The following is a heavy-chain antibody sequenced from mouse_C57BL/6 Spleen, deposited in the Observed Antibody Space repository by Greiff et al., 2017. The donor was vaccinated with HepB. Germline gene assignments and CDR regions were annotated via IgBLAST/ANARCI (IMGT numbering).Heavy chain of an antibody. CDR2: ISSGGDYI. D-gene: IGHD2-3*01. CDR3: TRADGYSYYYAMDY. Sequence: EVNVVESGEGLVKPGGSLKLSCAASGFTFSSYAMSWVRQTPEKRLEWVAYISSGGDYIYYADTVKGRFTISRDNARNTLYLQMSSLKSEDTAMYYCTRADGYSYYYAMDYWGQGTSVTVSS. V-gene: IGHV5-9-1*02. J-gene: IGHJ4*01. CDR1: GFTFSSYA.